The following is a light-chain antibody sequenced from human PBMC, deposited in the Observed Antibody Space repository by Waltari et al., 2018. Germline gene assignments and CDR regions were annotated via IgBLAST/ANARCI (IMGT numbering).Light chain of an antibody. Sequence: QSALTQPASVSGSPGQSITISCTGTSSDVGAYTYVSWYQQYPGTAPKLMIYAVSNRPSGISDRFSGSKSGNTASLTISGLRAEDEADYYCSSYTTSGSLVFGGGTKVTV. V-gene: IGLV2-14*01. CDR3: SSYTTSGSLV. J-gene: IGLJ3*02. CDR2: AVS. CDR1: SSDVGAYTY.